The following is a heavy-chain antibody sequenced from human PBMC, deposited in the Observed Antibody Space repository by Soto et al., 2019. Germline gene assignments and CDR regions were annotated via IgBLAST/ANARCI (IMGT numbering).Heavy chain of an antibody. CDR3: ASLYCSGGSCYPTPGDY. Sequence: ASVKVSCKASGYTFTSYGISWVRQAPGQGLEWMGWISAYNGNTNYAQKLQGRVTMTTDTSTSTAYMELRSLRSDDTAVYYCASLYCSGGSCYPTPGDYWGHGTLVTVS. CDR1: GYTFTSYG. J-gene: IGHJ4*01. D-gene: IGHD2-15*01. V-gene: IGHV1-18*01. CDR2: ISAYNGNT.